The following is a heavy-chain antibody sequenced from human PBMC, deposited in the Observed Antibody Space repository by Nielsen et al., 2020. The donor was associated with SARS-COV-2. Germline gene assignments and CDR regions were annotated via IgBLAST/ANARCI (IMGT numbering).Heavy chain of an antibody. V-gene: IGHV6-1*01. J-gene: IGHJ4*02. Sequence: WIRQSPSRGLEWLGRTYYRSKWYNDYALSVKSRITINADTSKNQFSLQLNSVTPEDTAVYYRARGTDYGDYGLPTPLNYWGQGTLVTVSS. CDR2: TYYRSKWYN. D-gene: IGHD4-17*01. CDR3: ARGTDYGDYGLPTPLNY.